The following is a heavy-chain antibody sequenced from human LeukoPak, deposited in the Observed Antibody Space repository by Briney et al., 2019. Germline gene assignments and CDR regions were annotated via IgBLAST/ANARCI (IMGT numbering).Heavy chain of an antibody. V-gene: IGHV3-33*01. J-gene: IGHJ6*02. CDR3: ARDHSSSWYWDYYYGMDV. CDR1: GFTFSSYG. CDR2: IWYDGSNK. D-gene: IGHD6-13*01. Sequence: PGGSLRLSCAASGFTFSSYGMHWVRQAPGKGLEWVAVIWYDGSNKYYADSVKGRFTISRDNSKNTLYLQMNSLRAEGTAVYYCARDHSSSWYWDYYYGMDVWGQGTTVTVSS.